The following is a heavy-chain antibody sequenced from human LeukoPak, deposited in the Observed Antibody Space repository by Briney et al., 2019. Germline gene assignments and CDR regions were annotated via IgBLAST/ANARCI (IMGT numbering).Heavy chain of an antibody. CDR2: IYYSGST. V-gene: IGHV4-59*01. CDR3: ARGSGGSSWYKVSRFDP. Sequence: KTSETLSLTCTVSGGSITSYYWSWIRQPPGKGVEWIGYIYYSGSTNYNPSLKSRVTISVDTSKNQFSLKLSSVTAADTAVYYCARGSGGSSWYKVSRFDPWGQGTLVTVSS. CDR1: GGSITSYY. J-gene: IGHJ5*02. D-gene: IGHD6-13*01.